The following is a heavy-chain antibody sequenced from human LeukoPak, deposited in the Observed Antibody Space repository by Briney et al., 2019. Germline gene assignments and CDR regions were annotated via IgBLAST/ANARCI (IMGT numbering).Heavy chain of an antibody. CDR2: INHSGST. D-gene: IGHD2-21*02. CDR1: GGSFSGYY. V-gene: IGHV4-34*01. J-gene: IGHJ4*02. CDR3: ARVKGVVTAILDY. Sequence: SETLSLTCAVYGGSFSGYYWSWIRQPPGKGLEWIGEINHSGSTNYNPSLKSRVTISVDTSKNQFSLKLISVIAADTAVYYCARVKGVVTAILDYWGQGTLVTVSS.